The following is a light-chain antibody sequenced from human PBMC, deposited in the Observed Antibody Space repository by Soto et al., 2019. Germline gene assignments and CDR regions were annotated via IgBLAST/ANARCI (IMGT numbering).Light chain of an antibody. CDR2: EGS. J-gene: IGLJ2*01. CDR3: CSYAGSSTFVV. CDR1: SSDVGSYNL. Sequence: QSALTQPASVSGSPGQSITISCTGTSSDVGSYNLVSWYQQHPGKAPKLMIYEGSKRPSGVSNRFSGSKSGNTASLTISRLQAEDEADYYCCSYAGSSTFVVFGGGTKLT. V-gene: IGLV2-23*03.